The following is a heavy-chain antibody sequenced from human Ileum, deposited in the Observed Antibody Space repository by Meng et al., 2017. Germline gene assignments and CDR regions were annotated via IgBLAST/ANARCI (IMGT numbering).Heavy chain of an antibody. CDR1: AFSFNDHY. V-gene: IGHV3-72*01. D-gene: IGHD2-15*01. J-gene: IGHJ4*02. CDR2: SRNKANSYTT. CDR3: ARGFCGIGTCYSGDY. Sequence: GGSLRPSCAASAFSFNDHYMDWVRQAPGKGPEWVGRSRNKANSYTTEYAPSVKGRFTISRDDSKSSLYLQMVSLKAEDTAVYYCARGFCGIGTCYSGDYWGQGDLVTVSS.